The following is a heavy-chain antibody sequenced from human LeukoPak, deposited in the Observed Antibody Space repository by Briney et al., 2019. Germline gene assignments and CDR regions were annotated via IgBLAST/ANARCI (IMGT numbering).Heavy chain of an antibody. CDR2: ISAYNGNT. Sequence: GASVTVSCKASGYTFTSYGISWVRQGPGQGLEWMGWISAYNGNTNYAQKLQGRVTMTTDTSTSTAYMELRSLRSDDTAVYYCAGNEAAAGSFDYWGQGTLVTVSS. CDR3: AGNEAAAGSFDY. CDR1: GYTFTSYG. D-gene: IGHD6-13*01. J-gene: IGHJ4*02. V-gene: IGHV1-18*01.